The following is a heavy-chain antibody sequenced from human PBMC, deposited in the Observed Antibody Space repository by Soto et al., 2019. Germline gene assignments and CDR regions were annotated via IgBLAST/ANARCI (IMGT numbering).Heavy chain of an antibody. V-gene: IGHV3-30-3*01. CDR1: GFTFSSYA. J-gene: IGHJ6*02. D-gene: IGHD3-10*01. CDR2: ISYDGSNK. CDR3: ARDPRVITMVRGVYYGMDV. Sequence: GESLKISCAASGFTFSSYAMHWVRQAPGKGLEWVAVISYDGSNKYYADSVKGRFTISRDNSKNTLYLQMNSLRAEDTAVYYCARDPRVITMVRGVYYGMDVWGQGTTVTAP.